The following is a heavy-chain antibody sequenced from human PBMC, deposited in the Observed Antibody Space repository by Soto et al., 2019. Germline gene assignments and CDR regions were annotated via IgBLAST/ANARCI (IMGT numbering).Heavy chain of an antibody. Sequence: ASETLSLTCSVSGDSITSDTWWSWVRQSPGKGLEWIGEIHHSGRTHYNPSLKSRVTISVDTSKNQFSLKLSSVTAADTAVYYCARGGWRQIDYWGQGTLVTVSS. J-gene: IGHJ4*02. CDR3: ARGGWRQIDY. CDR2: IHHSGRT. D-gene: IGHD3-3*01. V-gene: IGHV4-4*02. CDR1: GDSITSDTW.